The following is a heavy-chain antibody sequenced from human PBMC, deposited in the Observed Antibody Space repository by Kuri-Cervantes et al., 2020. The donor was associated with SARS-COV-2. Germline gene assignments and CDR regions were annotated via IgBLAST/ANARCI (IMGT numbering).Heavy chain of an antibody. J-gene: IGHJ5*02. CDR2: FDPEDGET. CDR1: GYTLTELS. Sequence: ASVKVSCKVSGYTLTELSMHWVRQAPGKGLEWMGGFDPEDGETIYAQKFQGRVTMTEDTSTDTAYMELSSLRSEDTAVYFCVRYLDWQRGADLWGQGTQVTVSS. V-gene: IGHV1-24*01. CDR3: VRYLDWQRGADL. D-gene: IGHD3-9*01.